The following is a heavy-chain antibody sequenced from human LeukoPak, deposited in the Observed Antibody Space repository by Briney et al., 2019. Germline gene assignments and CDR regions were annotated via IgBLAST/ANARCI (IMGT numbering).Heavy chain of an antibody. J-gene: IGHJ4*02. D-gene: IGHD3-22*01. Sequence: WETLSLTCTVSGGSISSRDYYWGWIRQPPGKGLEWIGIIYYSGSTYYNSSLTSRVTKSVDTSQKQFSLKLSSLTAADTAVYYCARTVNTNYYDSSAYDSWGPGTLVTVSS. CDR3: ARTVNTNYYDSSAYDS. CDR2: IYYSGST. V-gene: IGHV4-39*01. CDR1: GGSISSRDYY.